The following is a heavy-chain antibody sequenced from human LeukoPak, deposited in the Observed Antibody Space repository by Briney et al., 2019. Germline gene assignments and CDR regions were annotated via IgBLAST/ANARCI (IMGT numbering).Heavy chain of an antibody. Sequence: GASVKVSCKASGYTFTSYAMHWVRQAPGQRLEWMGWINAGNGNTKSSQQFQGRVTITRDTSASTAYMELSSLRSEDTAVYYCARGDSMYYYDSSTGDAFDIWGQGTMVTVSS. V-gene: IGHV1-3*01. CDR1: GYTFTSYA. J-gene: IGHJ3*02. D-gene: IGHD3-22*01. CDR2: INAGNGNT. CDR3: ARGDSMYYYDSSTGDAFDI.